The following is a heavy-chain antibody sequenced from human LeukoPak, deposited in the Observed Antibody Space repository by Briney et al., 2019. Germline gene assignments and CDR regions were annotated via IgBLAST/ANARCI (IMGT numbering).Heavy chain of an antibody. CDR3: ARDKGIAARPFSWDYYYYGMDV. J-gene: IGHJ6*02. CDR1: GFTFSSYW. D-gene: IGHD6-6*01. Sequence: GGSLRLSCAASGFTFSSYWMSWVRQAPGKGLEWVANIKQDGSEKYYVDSVKGRFTISRDNAKNSLYLQMNSRRAEDTAVYYCARDKGIAARPFSWDYYYYGMDVWGQGTTVTVSS. CDR2: IKQDGSEK. V-gene: IGHV3-7*01.